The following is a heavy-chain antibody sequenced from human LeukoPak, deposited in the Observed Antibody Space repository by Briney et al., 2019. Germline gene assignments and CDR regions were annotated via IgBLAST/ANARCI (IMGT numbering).Heavy chain of an antibody. J-gene: IGHJ6*04. V-gene: IGHV3-64D*06. CDR3: VKDRLVRGGSRGRPYGMEV. Sequence: PGGSLRLSCSASGFTFSSYAMHWVRQAPGKGLEYVSAISSNGGSTYYADSVKGRFTISRDNSKNTLYLQMSSLRAEDTAVYYCVKDRLVRGGSRGRPYGMEVWGKGPTVTVSS. CDR2: ISSNGGST. D-gene: IGHD3-16*01. CDR1: GFTFSSYA.